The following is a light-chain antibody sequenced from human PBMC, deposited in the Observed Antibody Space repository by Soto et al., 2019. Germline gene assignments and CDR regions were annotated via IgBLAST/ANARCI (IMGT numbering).Light chain of an antibody. Sequence: AIRMTQSPSSFSASTGDRVTITCRASQGISSYLAWYQQKPGKAPKLLIYAASTLQSGVPSRFSGSGSGTDFTLTNSCLQSEDFATYYCQQYYSYSWTFGQGTKVEIK. CDR2: AAS. CDR3: QQYYSYSWT. CDR1: QGISSY. V-gene: IGKV1-8*01. J-gene: IGKJ1*01.